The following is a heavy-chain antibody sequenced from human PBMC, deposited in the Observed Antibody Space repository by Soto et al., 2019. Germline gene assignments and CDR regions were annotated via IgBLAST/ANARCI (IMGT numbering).Heavy chain of an antibody. CDR3: VVSYGSGYRAFDY. V-gene: IGHV1-69*02. J-gene: IGHJ4*02. D-gene: IGHD3-10*01. Sequence: QVQLVQSGTEVKKPGSSVKVSCKASGDTFSFYTINWVRQAPGLGLEWVGRINPIVSMSNYAQKFQGRVSMTADKSTSTAYMELRSLRSDDTAMYFCVVSYGSGYRAFDYWGQGALVIVSS. CDR1: GDTFSFYT. CDR2: INPIVSMS.